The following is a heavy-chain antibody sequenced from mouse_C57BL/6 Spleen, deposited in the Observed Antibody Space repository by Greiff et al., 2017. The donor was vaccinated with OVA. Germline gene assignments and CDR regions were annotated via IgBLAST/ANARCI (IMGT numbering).Heavy chain of an antibody. D-gene: IGHD3-2*02. J-gene: IGHJ3*01. V-gene: IGHV1-15*01. CDR3: TRQDSSGYVWFAY. CDR2: IDPETGGT. CDR1: GYTFTDYE. Sequence: QVQLKESGAELVRPGASVTLSCKASGYTFTDYEMHWVKQTPVHGLEWIGAIDPETGGTAYNQKFKGKAILTADKSSSTAYMELRSLTSEDSAVYYCTRQDSSGYVWFAYWGQGTLVTVSA.